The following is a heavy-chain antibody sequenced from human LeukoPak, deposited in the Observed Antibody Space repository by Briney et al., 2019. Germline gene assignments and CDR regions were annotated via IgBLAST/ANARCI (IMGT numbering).Heavy chain of an antibody. CDR2: ISAYNGNT. D-gene: IGHD2-2*01. CDR1: GYTFTSYG. V-gene: IGHV1-18*01. Sequence: ASVKVSRKASGYTFTSYGISWVRQAPGQGLEWMGWISAYNGNTNYAQKLQGRVTMTTDTSTSTAYMELRSLRSDDTAVYYCARGFVVVPAANAFDIWGQGTMVTVSS. CDR3: ARGFVVVPAANAFDI. J-gene: IGHJ3*02.